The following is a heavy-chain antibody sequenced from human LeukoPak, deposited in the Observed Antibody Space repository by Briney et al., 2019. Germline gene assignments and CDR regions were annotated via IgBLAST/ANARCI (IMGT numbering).Heavy chain of an antibody. CDR3: ARDLGYYYGSGSYSNWFDP. J-gene: IGHJ5*02. CDR1: GGSISSSSYY. V-gene: IGHV4-39*07. CDR2: IYYSGST. Sequence: SETLSLTCTVSGGSISSSSYYWGWIRQPPGKGLEWIGSIYYSGSTYYNPSLKSRVTISLDTSTNQFSLKLSSVTAADTAVYYCARDLGYYYGSGSYSNWFDPWGQGTLVTVSS. D-gene: IGHD3-10*01.